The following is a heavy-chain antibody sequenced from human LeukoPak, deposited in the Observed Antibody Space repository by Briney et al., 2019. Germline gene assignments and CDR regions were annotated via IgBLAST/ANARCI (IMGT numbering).Heavy chain of an antibody. CDR2: ISNSGSST. V-gene: IGHV3-11*04. CDR1: GFTFTDYY. Sequence: GGSLRLSCAASGFTFTDYYMSWIRQAPGKGLEWVSYISNSGSSTYYADSVKGRFTISRDIAKNSLYLQMNSLRAEDTAVYSCARGRDGYNSGAFDFWGQGTMVNVSS. J-gene: IGHJ3*01. CDR3: ARGRDGYNSGAFDF. D-gene: IGHD5-24*01.